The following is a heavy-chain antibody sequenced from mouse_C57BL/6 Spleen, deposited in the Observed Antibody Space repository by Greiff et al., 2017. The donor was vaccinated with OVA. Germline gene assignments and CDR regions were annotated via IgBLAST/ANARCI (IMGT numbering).Heavy chain of an antibody. Sequence: VQLQQSGPELVTPGASVKISCKASGYTFTDYYMNWVKQSHGKSLEWIGDINPNNGGTSYNQKFKGKATLTVDKSSSTAYMELRSLTSEDSAVYYCARGGYSNYVDAMDYWGQGTSVTVSS. D-gene: IGHD2-5*01. J-gene: IGHJ4*01. V-gene: IGHV1-26*01. CDR2: INPNNGGT. CDR1: GYTFTDYY. CDR3: ARGGYSNYVDAMDY.